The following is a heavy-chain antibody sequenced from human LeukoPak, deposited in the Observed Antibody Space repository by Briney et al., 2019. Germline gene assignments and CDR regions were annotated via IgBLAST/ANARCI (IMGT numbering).Heavy chain of an antibody. CDR1: GFTLSSYA. V-gene: IGHV3-23*01. CDR3: VRQAGVS. D-gene: IGHD6-19*01. J-gene: IGHJ5*02. CDR2: ISGSGGST. Sequence: PGGSLRLSCAASGFTLSSYAMSWVRQAPGKGLEWVSAISGSGGSTYYADSVKGRFTISGDNDKNYLYLQMNSLRDEDTAVYYCVRQAGVSWGQGTLVTVSS.